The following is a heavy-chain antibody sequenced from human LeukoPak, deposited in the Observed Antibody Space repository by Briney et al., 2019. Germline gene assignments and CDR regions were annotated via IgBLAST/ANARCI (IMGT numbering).Heavy chain of an antibody. CDR3: ARDKRGYSGYEGGYYYYGMDV. CDR2: IYTSGST. V-gene: IGHV4-4*07. Sequence: SETLSLTCTVSGGSISSYYWSWIRQPAGKGLEWIGRIYTSGSTNYNPSLKSRVTMSVDTSKNQFSLKLSSVTAADTAVYYCARDKRGYSGYEGGYYYYGMDVWGQGTTVTVSS. D-gene: IGHD5-12*01. CDR1: GGSISSYY. J-gene: IGHJ6*02.